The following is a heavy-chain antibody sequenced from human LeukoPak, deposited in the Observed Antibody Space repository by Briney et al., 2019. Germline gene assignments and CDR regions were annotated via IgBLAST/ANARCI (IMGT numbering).Heavy chain of an antibody. Sequence: ASLKVSCKASGHTFTSYGISWVRQAPGQGLEWMGWISAYNGNTNYAQRLQGRVTMTTDTSTSTAYMELRSLRSDDTAVYYCAREYCSSTSCYAGLYYYYYGMDVWGQGTTVTVSS. D-gene: IGHD2-2*01. V-gene: IGHV1-18*01. J-gene: IGHJ6*02. CDR3: AREYCSSTSCYAGLYYYYYGMDV. CDR1: GHTFTSYG. CDR2: ISAYNGNT.